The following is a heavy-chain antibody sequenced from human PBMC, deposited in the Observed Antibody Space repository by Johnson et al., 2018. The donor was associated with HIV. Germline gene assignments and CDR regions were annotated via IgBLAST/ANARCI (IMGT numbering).Heavy chain of an antibody. CDR2: ISASGGLT. CDR1: EFTFSKFA. V-gene: IGHV3-23*04. D-gene: IGHD1-1*01. CDR3: ARGEGVLGERQGAFDI. J-gene: IGHJ3*02. Sequence: VQLVESGGGLVQPGGSLRLSCAASEFTFSKFAMSWVRQAPGKGLEWVSTISASGGLTYYADSVKGRFTISRDNSKNTLYLQMNSLRAEDTAVYYCARGEGVLGERQGAFDIWGQGTMVTVSS.